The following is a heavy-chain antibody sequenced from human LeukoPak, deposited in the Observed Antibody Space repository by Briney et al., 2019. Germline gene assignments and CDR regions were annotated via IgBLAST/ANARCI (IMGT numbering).Heavy chain of an antibody. V-gene: IGHV3-9*01. CDR1: GFPFSSYA. CDR2: ISWNSGSI. Sequence: GGSLRLSCAASGFPFSSYAMSWVRQAPGKGLEWVSGISWNSGSIGYADSVKGRFTISRDNAKSSLYLQMNSLRAEDTALYYCANGAFDYWGQGTLVTVSS. D-gene: IGHD3-10*01. J-gene: IGHJ4*02. CDR3: ANGAFDY.